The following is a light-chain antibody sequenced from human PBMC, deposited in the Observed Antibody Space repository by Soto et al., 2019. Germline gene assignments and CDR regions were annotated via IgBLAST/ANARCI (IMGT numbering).Light chain of an antibody. Sequence: DIQMTQSPSTLSASVGDRVTIACRASQTVATWLAWYQQKPGKGPKLLIYEASRLESGVPSRFSGSGSGTEFTLTISSLQPDDFATYYCQQYNSYSWTFGQGTEVDIK. J-gene: IGKJ1*01. CDR1: QTVATW. CDR3: QQYNSYSWT. V-gene: IGKV1-5*03. CDR2: EAS.